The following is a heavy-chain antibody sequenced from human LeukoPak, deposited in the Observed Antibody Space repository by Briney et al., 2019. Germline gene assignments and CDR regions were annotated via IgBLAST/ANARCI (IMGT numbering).Heavy chain of an antibody. V-gene: IGHV3-7*01. CDR3: ARSPDGFDY. Sequence: PGGSLRLSCAASGFTFSTYWMRWVRQAPGKGLEWVANIKQDGGEKFYADSVKGRFTISRDNSKNSVYLQMNRLRVEDTAVYYCARSPDGFDYWGQGTLVTVSS. D-gene: IGHD1-14*01. CDR2: IKQDGGEK. CDR1: GFTFSTYW. J-gene: IGHJ4*02.